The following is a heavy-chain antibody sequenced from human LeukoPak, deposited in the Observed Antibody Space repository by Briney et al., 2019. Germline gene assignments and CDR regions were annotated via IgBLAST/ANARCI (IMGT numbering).Heavy chain of an antibody. V-gene: IGHV4-39*07. CDR1: GGSISSSDYY. Sequence: SETLSLTCTISGGSISSSDYYWGWIRQPPGKGLEWIGSMYYSGSTNYNPSLKSRVTISVDTSKNQFSLKLSSVTAADTAVYYCARGRVQLWLREGCYFDYWGQGTLVTVSS. CDR2: MYYSGST. CDR3: ARGRVQLWLREGCYFDY. D-gene: IGHD5-18*01. J-gene: IGHJ4*02.